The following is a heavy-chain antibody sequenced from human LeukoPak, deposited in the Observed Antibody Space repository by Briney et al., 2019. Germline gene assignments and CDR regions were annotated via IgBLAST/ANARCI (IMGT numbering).Heavy chain of an antibody. D-gene: IGHD6-13*01. CDR2: INSDGSRT. CDR3: ARGSWSAADTNIDY. V-gene: IGHV3-74*01. Sequence: GGSLRLSCAASGFSLSTYWMHWVRQGPGKGLVWVSCINSDGSRTTYADSVKGRFTISRDNAKNTLYLQMNTLRVEDTAVYYCARGSWSAADTNIDYWGQGTLVTVSS. J-gene: IGHJ4*02. CDR1: GFSLSTYW.